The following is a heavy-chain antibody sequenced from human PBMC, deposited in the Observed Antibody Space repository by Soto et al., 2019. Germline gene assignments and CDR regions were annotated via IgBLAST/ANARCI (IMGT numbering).Heavy chain of an antibody. Sequence: SETLSLTCTVSGGSISSGGYYWSWIRQHPGKGLEWIGYIYYSGSTYYNPSLKSRVTISVDTSKNQFSLKLSSVTAADTAVYYCARDSLENSSSWATYYYYGMDVWGQGTTVTVSS. J-gene: IGHJ6*02. CDR1: GGSISSGGYY. CDR3: ARDSLENSSSWATYYYYGMDV. CDR2: IYYSGST. V-gene: IGHV4-31*03. D-gene: IGHD6-13*01.